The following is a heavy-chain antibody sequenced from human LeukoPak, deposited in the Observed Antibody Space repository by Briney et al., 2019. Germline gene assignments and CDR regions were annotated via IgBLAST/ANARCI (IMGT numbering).Heavy chain of an antibody. CDR2: IIPIFGTT. CDR3: ARIVGIASRGYFDY. J-gene: IGHJ4*02. V-gene: IGHV1-69*01. D-gene: IGHD3-10*01. Sequence: SVKVSCKASGGTLSRYAISWVRQAPGHRPEWMGGIIPIFGTTNYAQKFQGRVTITADESTSTAYMELSSLRSEDTAVYYCARIVGIASRGYFDYWGQGTLVTVSS. CDR1: GGTLSRYA.